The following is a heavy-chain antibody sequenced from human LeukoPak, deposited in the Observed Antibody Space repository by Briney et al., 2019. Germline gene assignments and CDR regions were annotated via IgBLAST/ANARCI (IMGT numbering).Heavy chain of an antibody. D-gene: IGHD5-12*01. CDR3: AKGDSGYDENYFDY. J-gene: IGHJ4*02. CDR2: ISWNSGSI. Sequence: PGRSLRLSCAASGFTFDDYAMHWVRQAPGKGLEWASGISWNSGSIGYADSVKGRFTISRDNAKNSLHLQMNSLRAEDMALYYCAKGDSGYDENYFDYWGQGTLVTVSS. V-gene: IGHV3-9*03. CDR1: GFTFDDYA.